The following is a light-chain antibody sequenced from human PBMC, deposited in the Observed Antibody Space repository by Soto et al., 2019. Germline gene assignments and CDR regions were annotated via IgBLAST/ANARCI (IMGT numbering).Light chain of an antibody. Sequence: QSALTQPPSASGSPGQSVTISCTGTSSDVGGYNYVSWYQQHPGKAPKLMIYEVSKRPSGVPDRFSGSKSGNTASLTASGLQAEDEADYYCSSYAGSNYYVFGTGTKLTVL. CDR1: SSDVGGYNY. J-gene: IGLJ1*01. V-gene: IGLV2-8*01. CDR3: SSYAGSNYYV. CDR2: EVS.